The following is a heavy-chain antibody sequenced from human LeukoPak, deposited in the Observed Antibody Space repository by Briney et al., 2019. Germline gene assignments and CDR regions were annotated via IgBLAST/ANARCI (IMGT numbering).Heavy chain of an antibody. V-gene: IGHV3-30-3*01. D-gene: IGHD6-19*01. J-gene: IGHJ4*02. CDR1: GFTFSSYA. Sequence: GGSLRLSCVASGFTFSSYAMHWVRQAPGKGLEWVAVISYDGSNKYYADSVKGRFTISRDNSKNTLYLQMNSLRAEDTAVYYCAREGSRDSSGWGNYFDYWGQGTLVTVSS. CDR3: AREGSRDSSGWGNYFDY. CDR2: ISYDGSNK.